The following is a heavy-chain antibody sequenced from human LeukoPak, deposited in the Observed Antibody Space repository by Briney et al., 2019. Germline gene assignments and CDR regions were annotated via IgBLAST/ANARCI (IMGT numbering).Heavy chain of an antibody. D-gene: IGHD6-13*01. Sequence: KPSETLSLTCTVSGGSIRSYYWFWIRQPPGKGLEWIGNMYYSGSTNYNPSLKSRVTISVDTSRNQFSLKLSSVTAADTAVYYCARAESSSWVDHWGQGTLVTVSS. CDR3: ARAESSSWVDH. CDR2: MYYSGST. J-gene: IGHJ4*02. V-gene: IGHV4-59*01. CDR1: GGSIRSYY.